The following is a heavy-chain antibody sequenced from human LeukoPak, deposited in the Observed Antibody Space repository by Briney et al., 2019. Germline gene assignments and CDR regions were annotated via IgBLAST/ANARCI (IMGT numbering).Heavy chain of an antibody. D-gene: IGHD1-26*01. V-gene: IGHV3-15*05. J-gene: IGHJ4*02. CDR1: GFTFSDYY. CDR3: ATGGHYGGS. CDR2: IRRQVDDATT. Sequence: AGGSLRLSCAASGFTFSDYYMSWIRQAPGKGLEWVGRIRRQVDDATTDYAAHVKGRFTISRDDSRRTVYLQMNSLRIEDTAVYFCATGGHYGGSWGQGILVTVSS.